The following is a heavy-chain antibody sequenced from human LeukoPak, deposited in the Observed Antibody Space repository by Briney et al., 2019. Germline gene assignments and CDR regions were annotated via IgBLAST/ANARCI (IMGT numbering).Heavy chain of an antibody. CDR3: ARSSATYYDYVWGSYRFDY. CDR2: IIPIFGTA. J-gene: IGHJ4*02. V-gene: IGHV1-69*01. Sequence: GGSLRLSCAASGFTFSSYAISWVRQAPGQGLEWMGGIIPIFGTANYAQKFQGRVTITADESTSTAYMELSSLRSEDTAVYYCARSSATYYDYVWGSYRFDYWGQGTLVTVSS. CDR1: GFTFSSYA. D-gene: IGHD3-16*02.